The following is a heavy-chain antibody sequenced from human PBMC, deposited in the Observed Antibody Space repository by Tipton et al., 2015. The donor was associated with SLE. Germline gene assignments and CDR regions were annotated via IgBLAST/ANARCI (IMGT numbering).Heavy chain of an antibody. J-gene: IGHJ5*02. CDR2: IYYNGNT. CDR1: GYSIRSSRDY. CDR3: ARRPDDSGDYYSIYFDP. Sequence: TLSLTCNVSGYSIRSSRDYWGWIRQSPGKGLEWIGSIYYNGNTHYNPSLKSRVTISIDTSKNQFSLKLNSVTAADTAVYYCARRPDDSGDYYSIYFDPWGQGTLVTVSS. D-gene: IGHD3-22*01. V-gene: IGHV4-39*07.